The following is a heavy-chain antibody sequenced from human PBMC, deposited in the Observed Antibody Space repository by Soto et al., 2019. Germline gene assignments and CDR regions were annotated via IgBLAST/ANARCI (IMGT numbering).Heavy chain of an antibody. CDR3: ARESGYLFDY. V-gene: IGHV3-33*01. D-gene: IGHD1-1*01. J-gene: IGHJ4*02. CDR2: IWYDGSNK. Sequence: QVQLVESGGGVVQPGRSLRLSCAASGFTFSSYGMHWVRQAPGKGLEWVAVIWYDGSNKYYADSVKGRFTISRDNSKNPLYLQMNSLRAEDTAVYYRARESGYLFDYWGQGTLVTVSS. CDR1: GFTFSSYG.